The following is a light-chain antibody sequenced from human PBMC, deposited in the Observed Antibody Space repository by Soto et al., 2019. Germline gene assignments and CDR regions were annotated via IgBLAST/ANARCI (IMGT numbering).Light chain of an antibody. J-gene: IGKJ1*01. CDR3: QQHNNWPPWT. CDR2: GAS. Sequence: DIVMTQSPATLSVSPGERAILSCRASQSVSSNLAWYQQKPGQAPRLLIYGASTRATGIPARFSGSGSGTEFTLTISSLQSEDFAVYYCQQHNNWPPWTFGQGTNVEVK. V-gene: IGKV3-15*01. CDR1: QSVSSN.